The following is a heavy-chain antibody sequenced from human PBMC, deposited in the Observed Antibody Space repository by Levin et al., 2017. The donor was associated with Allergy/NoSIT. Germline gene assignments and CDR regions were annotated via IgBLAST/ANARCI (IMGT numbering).Heavy chain of an antibody. D-gene: IGHD1-26*01. CDR3: ARSFDAENAFDI. CDR1: ADSMNIYY. CDR2: IFHNGNT. J-gene: IGHJ3*02. V-gene: IGHV4-59*01. Sequence: SETLSLTCSVSADSMNIYYWSWIRQPPGKGLEWIGNIFHNGNTNYNPSLKSRVTISVDTSKNQFSLKLTSVTPADTAVYFCARSFDAENAFDIWGQGTMVTVSS.